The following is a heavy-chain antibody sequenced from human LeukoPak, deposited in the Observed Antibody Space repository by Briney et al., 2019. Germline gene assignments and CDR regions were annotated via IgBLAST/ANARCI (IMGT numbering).Heavy chain of an antibody. CDR1: GFTFRDYW. V-gene: IGHV3-23*01. CDR3: AKERDSRGYFDY. D-gene: IGHD3-22*01. J-gene: IGHJ4*02. CDR2: ISGSGGST. Sequence: GGSLRLSCAASGFTFRDYWMHWIRQAPGKGLEWVSAISGSGGSTYYADSVKGRFTISRDNSKNTLYLQMNSLRAEDTAVYYCAKERDSRGYFDYWGQGTLVTVSS.